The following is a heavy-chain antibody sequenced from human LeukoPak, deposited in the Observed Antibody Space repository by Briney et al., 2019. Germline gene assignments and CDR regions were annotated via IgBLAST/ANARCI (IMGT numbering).Heavy chain of an antibody. CDR3: ARGPSGLTGYYYYYMDV. CDR1: GFTFSSYW. V-gene: IGHV3-7*01. Sequence: GGSLRLSCAASGFTFSSYWMSWVRQAPGKGLEWVANIKQDGSEKYYVDSAKGRFTISRDNAKNSLYLQMNSLRAEDTAVYYCARGPSGLTGYYYYYMDVWGKGTTVTVSS. CDR2: IKQDGSEK. D-gene: IGHD3-9*01. J-gene: IGHJ6*03.